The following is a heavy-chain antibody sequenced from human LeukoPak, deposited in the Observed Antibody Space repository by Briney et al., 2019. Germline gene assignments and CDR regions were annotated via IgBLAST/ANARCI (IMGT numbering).Heavy chain of an antibody. Sequence: ASVKVSCKASGYTFTSYGISWVRQAPGQGLEWMGWISAYNGNTNYAQKLQGRVTMTTDTSTSTAYMELGSLRSDDTAVYYSARDLLAYKLLPRNSFDPWGQGTLVTVSP. V-gene: IGHV1-18*01. J-gene: IGHJ5*02. D-gene: IGHD2-2*01. CDR2: ISAYNGNT. CDR1: GYTFTSYG. CDR3: ARDLLAYKLLPRNSFDP.